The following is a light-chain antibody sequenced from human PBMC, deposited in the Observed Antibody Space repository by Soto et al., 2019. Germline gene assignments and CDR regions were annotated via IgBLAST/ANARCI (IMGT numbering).Light chain of an antibody. Sequence: IGLTQSAGTRSLSPGERATLSCRASQSVSSSYLAWYHQKPGQAPRRLSYGASSRATGIPDRFSGSGSGTNFTLTISSRVPADFAVYYCQQYCRSPRTFGQGTKVDIK. V-gene: IGKV3-20*01. CDR3: QQYCRSPRT. CDR1: QSVSSSY. CDR2: GAS. J-gene: IGKJ1*01.